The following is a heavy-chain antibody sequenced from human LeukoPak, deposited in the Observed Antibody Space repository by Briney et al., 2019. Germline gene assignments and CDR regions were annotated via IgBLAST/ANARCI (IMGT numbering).Heavy chain of an antibody. CDR1: GGSISSGGYY. J-gene: IGHJ3*02. D-gene: IGHD2-2*01. CDR3: ARTPRGYCSSTSCNVGAFDI. V-gene: IGHV4-31*03. Sequence: PQTLSLTCTVSGGSISSGGYYWSWIRQHPGKGLEWIGNIYYSGSTYYNPSLKSRVTISVDTSKNQFSLKLSSVTAADTAVYYCARTPRGYCSSTSCNVGAFDIWGQGTMVTVSS. CDR2: IYYSGST.